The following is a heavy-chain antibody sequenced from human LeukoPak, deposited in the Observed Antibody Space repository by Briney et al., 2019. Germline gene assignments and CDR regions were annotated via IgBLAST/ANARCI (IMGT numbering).Heavy chain of an antibody. CDR2: ISAYNGNT. J-gene: IGHJ4*02. Sequence: ASVKGSCKDSGTTLSSYGIGWVLHAAGHGLKRIGWISAYNGNTNYAQKLQGRVTMTTDTSTSTAYMELRSLRSDDTAVYYCARDLRTVLRYFDWLSYFDYWGQGTLVTVSS. CDR1: GTTLSSYG. V-gene: IGHV1-18*01. D-gene: IGHD3-9*01. CDR3: ARDLRTVLRYFDWLSYFDY.